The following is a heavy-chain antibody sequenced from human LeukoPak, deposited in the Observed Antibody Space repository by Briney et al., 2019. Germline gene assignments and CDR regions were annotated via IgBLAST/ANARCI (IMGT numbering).Heavy chain of an antibody. V-gene: IGHV1-18*01. CDR1: GYTFTSYA. J-gene: IGHJ4*02. CDR2: ISAYNGYT. D-gene: IGHD1-26*01. Sequence: ASVKVSCKAPGYTFTSYAIGWVRQAPGQGLEWMGWISAYNGYTNYAQSLQGRVTMTTDTSTSTAYMELRSLRSDDTAMYYCARVGGNYEGLIDYWGQGTLVTVSS. CDR3: ARVGGNYEGLIDY.